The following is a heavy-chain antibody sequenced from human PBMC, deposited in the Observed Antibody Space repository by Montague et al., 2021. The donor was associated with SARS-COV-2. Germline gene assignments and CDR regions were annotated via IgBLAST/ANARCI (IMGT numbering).Heavy chain of an antibody. V-gene: IGHV4-39*01. J-gene: IGHJ6*02. CDR3: AIQAGDCGDFGGIYYYNGVDV. Sequence: SETLSLTCNVSGRSMRSDRFYWVWIRQPPGRSLEWIGYVLYSGTTYYNPSLKSRVTISADTSKNGFFLEMTSVTAADTAVYYCAIQAGDCGDFGGIYYYNGVDVWGQGTTVTVSS. CDR1: GRSMRSDRFY. CDR2: VLYSGTT. D-gene: IGHD4-17*01.